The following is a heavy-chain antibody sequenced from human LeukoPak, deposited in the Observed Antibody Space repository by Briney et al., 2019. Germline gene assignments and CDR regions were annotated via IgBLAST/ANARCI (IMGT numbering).Heavy chain of an antibody. J-gene: IGHJ6*03. Sequence: ETLSLTCNVSGGSISSGGYYWTWIRQSAAKGLEWIGYIYYSGSTNYNPSLKSRVTISVDTSKNQFSLKLSSVTAADTAVYYCARGGGYSSSWYHYDTQRDYYYYMDVWGKGTTVTVSS. CDR2: IYYSGST. V-gene: IGHV4-61*10. CDR3: ARGGGYSSSWYHYDTQRDYYYYMDV. CDR1: GGSISSGGYY. D-gene: IGHD6-13*01.